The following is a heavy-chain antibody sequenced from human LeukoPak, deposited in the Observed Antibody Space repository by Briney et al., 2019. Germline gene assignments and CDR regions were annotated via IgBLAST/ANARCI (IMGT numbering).Heavy chain of an antibody. Sequence: GASVKVSCKASGYTFTSYYMHWVRQAPGQGLEWMGIINPSGGSTSYAQKFQGRVTMTRDTSTSTVYMELSSLRSEDTAVYYCARDHPYYGSGSYYRFGYFQHWGQGTLVTVSS. D-gene: IGHD3-10*01. V-gene: IGHV1-46*01. CDR3: ARDHPYYGSGSYYRFGYFQH. J-gene: IGHJ1*01. CDR1: GYTFTSYY. CDR2: INPSGGST.